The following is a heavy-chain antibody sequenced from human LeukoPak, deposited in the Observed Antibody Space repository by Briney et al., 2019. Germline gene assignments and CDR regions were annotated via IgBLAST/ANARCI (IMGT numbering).Heavy chain of an antibody. J-gene: IGHJ4*02. CDR3: AVDVIYESD. Sequence: SVKVSCKASGFTFSNSAVQWVRQARGQRLEWIDWIVVGSGNTNYAQKFQERVTITRDMSTSTAYMELSSLRSEDTAVYYCAVDVIYESDWGQGTLVTVSS. V-gene: IGHV1-58*01. CDR1: GFTFSNSA. D-gene: IGHD2/OR15-2a*01. CDR2: IVVGSGNT.